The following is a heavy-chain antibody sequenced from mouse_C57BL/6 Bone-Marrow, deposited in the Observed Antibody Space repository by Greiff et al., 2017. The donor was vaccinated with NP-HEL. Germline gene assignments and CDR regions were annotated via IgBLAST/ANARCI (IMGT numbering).Heavy chain of an antibody. CDR1: GYTFTSYW. Sequence: QVQLQQPGAELVKPGASVKLSCKASGYTFTSYWMHWVKQRPGQGLEWIGMIHPNSGSTNYNEKFKGKATLTVDKSSSTAYMQLSSLTSEDSAVYYCAGWFAYWGQGTLVTVSA. CDR2: IHPNSGST. CDR3: AGWFAY. V-gene: IGHV1-64*01. J-gene: IGHJ3*01.